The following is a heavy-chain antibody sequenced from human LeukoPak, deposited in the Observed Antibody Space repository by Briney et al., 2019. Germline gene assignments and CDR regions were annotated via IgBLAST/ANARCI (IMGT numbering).Heavy chain of an antibody. V-gene: IGHV4-34*01. D-gene: IGHD1-26*01. J-gene: IGHJ4*02. CDR2: INHSGST. CDR3: ARSVGATASLDY. CDR1: GGSFSGYY. Sequence: SETPSLTCAVYGGSFSGYYWSWIRRPPGKGLEWIGEINHSGSTNYNPSLKSRVTISVDTSKNQFSLKLSSVTAADTAVYYCARSVGATASLDYWGQGTLVTVSS.